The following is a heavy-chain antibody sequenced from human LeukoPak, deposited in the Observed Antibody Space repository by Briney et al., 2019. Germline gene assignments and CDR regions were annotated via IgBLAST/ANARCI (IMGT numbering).Heavy chain of an antibody. CDR1: GFTFGSYW. V-gene: IGHV3-33*08. D-gene: IGHD4-17*01. CDR2: IWYNGSNK. J-gene: IGHJ5*02. CDR3: SRGGYGDYNNWFDP. Sequence: GGSLRLSCAASGFTFGSYWMHWVRQAPGKGLEWVADIWYNGSNKYYAESVKGRFTISRDNSRNTLYLQMNSLRAEDTAVYYCSRGGYGDYNNWFDPWGQGTLVIVSS.